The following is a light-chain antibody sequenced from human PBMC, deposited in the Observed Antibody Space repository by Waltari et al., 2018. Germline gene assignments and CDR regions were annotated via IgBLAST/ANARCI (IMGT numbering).Light chain of an antibody. CDR3: QQYNTDYT. Sequence: DVQMTQSPSTLSASVGDTVSITCRASQSIMSWLAWYQQKAGKAPKVLISKASTLESGVPSRFSGSESGTEFTLTISNLQPDDFATYYCQQYNTDYTFGQGTILEI. CDR1: QSIMSW. V-gene: IGKV1-5*03. CDR2: KAS. J-gene: IGKJ2*01.